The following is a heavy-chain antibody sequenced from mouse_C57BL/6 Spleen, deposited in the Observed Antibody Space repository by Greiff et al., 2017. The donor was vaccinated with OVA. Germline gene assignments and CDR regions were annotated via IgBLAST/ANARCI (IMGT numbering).Heavy chain of an antibody. D-gene: IGHD1-1*01. CDR2: IDPSDSYT. Sequence: QVQLQQPGAELVMPGASVKLSCKASGYTFTSYWMHCVKQRPGQGLEWIGEIDPSDSYTNYNQKFKGKSTLTVDKSSSTAYMQLSSLTSEDSAVYYCARRGYGSSYDYYAMDYWGQGTSVTVSS. J-gene: IGHJ4*01. CDR1: GYTFTSYW. CDR3: ARRGYGSSYDYYAMDY. V-gene: IGHV1-69*01.